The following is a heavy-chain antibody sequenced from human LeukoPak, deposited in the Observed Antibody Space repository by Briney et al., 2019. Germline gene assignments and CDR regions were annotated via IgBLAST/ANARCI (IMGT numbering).Heavy chain of an antibody. CDR3: ARARVRSGYGMDV. Sequence: SETLSLTCTVSGGSISSGGYYWSWIRQHPGKGLEWIGYIYHSGSTYYNPSLKSRVTISVDRSKNQFSLKLSSVTAADTAVYYCARARVRSGYGMDVWGQGTTVTVSS. CDR2: IYHSGST. V-gene: IGHV4-30-2*01. D-gene: IGHD3-16*01. CDR1: GGSISSGGYY. J-gene: IGHJ6*02.